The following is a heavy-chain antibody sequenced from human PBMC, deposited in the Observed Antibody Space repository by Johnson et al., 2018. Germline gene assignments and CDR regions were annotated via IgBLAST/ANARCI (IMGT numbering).Heavy chain of an antibody. V-gene: IGHV3-74*01. CDR3: AREWSDYAWGSSRYYYYGMDV. CDR1: GXTFSSYW. Sequence: SGGGLVQPGGSLXLSCAASGXTFSSYWMHWVRQAPGKGLVWVSRTNSAGSSTSYADPVTGLFTLPRDNAKNSLYLQMNSLRDEDTAVYYCAREWSDYAWGSSRYYYYGMDVWGQGTTVTVSS. D-gene: IGHD3-16*01. CDR2: TNSAGSST. J-gene: IGHJ6*02.